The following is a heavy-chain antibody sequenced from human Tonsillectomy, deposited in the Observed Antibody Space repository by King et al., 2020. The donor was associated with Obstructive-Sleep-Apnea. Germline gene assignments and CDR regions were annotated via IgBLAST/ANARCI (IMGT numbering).Heavy chain of an antibody. Sequence: VQLVESGGGLVQPGGSLRLSCAASGFTFSSYDMHWVRQATGKGLEWVSAIGTAGDPYYPGSVKGRFTISRENAKNSLYLQMNSLRAGDTAVYYCARAHYGDYGWGAFDIWGQGTMVTVSS. D-gene: IGHD4-17*01. CDR3: ARAHYGDYGWGAFDI. V-gene: IGHV3-13*05. CDR1: GFTFSSYD. J-gene: IGHJ3*02. CDR2: IGTAGDP.